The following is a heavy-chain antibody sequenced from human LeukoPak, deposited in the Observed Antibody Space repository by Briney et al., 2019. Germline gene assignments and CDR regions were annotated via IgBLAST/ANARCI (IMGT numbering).Heavy chain of an antibody. CDR2: IYYSGST. CDR1: GGSISSYY. J-gene: IGHJ4*02. Sequence: SETLSLTCTVSGGSISSYYWSRIRQPPGKGLEWIGYIYYSGSTNYNPSLKSRVTISVDTSKNQFSLKLSSVTAADTAVYYCAVGNYYDSSGYLDYWGQGTLVTVSS. V-gene: IGHV4-59*01. D-gene: IGHD3-22*01. CDR3: AVGNYYDSSGYLDY.